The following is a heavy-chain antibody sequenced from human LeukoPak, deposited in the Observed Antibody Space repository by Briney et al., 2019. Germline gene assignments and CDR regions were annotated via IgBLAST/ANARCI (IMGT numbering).Heavy chain of an antibody. CDR3: ARGYDCYDSCGYGY. CDR1: GFTFSTYT. Sequence: PGGSLRLSCAASGFTFSTYTMNWVRQAPGKGLEWVSSISSTSSTIYYADSVKGRSTISRDNAKNSLYLQMNSLRDEDTAVYYCARGYDCYDSCGYGYWGQGTLVTVSS. CDR2: ISSTSSTI. J-gene: IGHJ4*02. D-gene: IGHD3-22*01. V-gene: IGHV3-48*02.